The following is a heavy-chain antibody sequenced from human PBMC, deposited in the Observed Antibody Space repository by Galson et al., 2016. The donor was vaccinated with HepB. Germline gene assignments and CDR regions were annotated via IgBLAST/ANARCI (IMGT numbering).Heavy chain of an antibody. V-gene: IGHV3-21*06. J-gene: IGHJ6*02. CDR3: AREAGDGMDV. CDR1: GFTFGSYD. D-gene: IGHD1-26*01. Sequence: SLRLSCAASGFTFGSYDFHWVRQAPGKGLEWVSSMTIVGGHRYYADSVKGRFTISRDDAESSLSLQMNSLRDEDTAVYYCAREAGDGMDVWGQGTTVTVSS. CDR2: MTIVGGHR.